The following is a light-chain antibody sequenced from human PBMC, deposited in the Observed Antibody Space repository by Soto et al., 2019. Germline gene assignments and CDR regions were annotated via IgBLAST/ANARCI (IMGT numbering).Light chain of an antibody. CDR3: QQYCSAPAWT. CDR2: GAS. V-gene: IGKV3-20*01. J-gene: IGKJ1*01. Sequence: TQNLDSLSLTPGERTTLAGRASQTGDSQYLAWYQQKPGQAPRLLIYGASSRATGIPDRFSGSGPGTDFTLTISSVDPEDFAVYYCQQYCSAPAWTIDQGTKVEIK. CDR1: QTGDSQY.